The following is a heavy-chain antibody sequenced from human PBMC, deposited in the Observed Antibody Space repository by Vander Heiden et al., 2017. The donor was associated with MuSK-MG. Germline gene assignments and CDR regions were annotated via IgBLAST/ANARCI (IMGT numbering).Heavy chain of an antibody. V-gene: IGHV1-3*01. CDR2: IKAGHGNT. CDR3: ARDLLWFGESNYYYYGMDV. CDR1: GYTFTSYA. Sequence: QVQLVQSGAEVKKPGASVKVSCKASGYTFTSYAMHWVRQAPGQRLEWMGWIKAGHGNTKYSPEVQGRVTITRDTSASTAYMELSSLRSEDTAVYYCARDLLWFGESNYYYYGMDVWGQGTTVTVSS. J-gene: IGHJ6*02. D-gene: IGHD3-10*01.